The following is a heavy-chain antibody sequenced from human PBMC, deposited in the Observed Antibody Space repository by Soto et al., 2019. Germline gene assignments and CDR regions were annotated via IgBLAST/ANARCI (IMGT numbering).Heavy chain of an antibody. D-gene: IGHD2-21*02. J-gene: IGHJ4*02. CDR2: VNPSGGHT. V-gene: IGHV1-46*04. CDR3: ARGGHVVVVTAALDY. CDR1: GDTFTDYY. Sequence: QVQLMQSGAEVKKPGASVKVSCKASGDTFTDYYIHWVRQAPGQGLEWMGTVNPSGGHTTYAQHLRGRVSMTRGTPTSTLYMELTSLTSDDTAIYYCARGGHVVVVTAALDYWGRGTLVTVSS.